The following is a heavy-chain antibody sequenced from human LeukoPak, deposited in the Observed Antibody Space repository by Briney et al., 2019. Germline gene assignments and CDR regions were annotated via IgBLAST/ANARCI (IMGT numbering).Heavy chain of an antibody. CDR1: GGSISSYY. CDR3: ARDWGEY. V-gene: IGHV4-59*12. Sequence: SETLSLTCTVSGGSISSYYWSWIRQPPGKGLEWIGYIYYSGSTNYNPSLKSRVTISVDTSKNQFSLKLSSVTAEDTAVYYCARDWGEYWGQGTLVTVSS. CDR2: IYYSGST. J-gene: IGHJ4*02. D-gene: IGHD7-27*01.